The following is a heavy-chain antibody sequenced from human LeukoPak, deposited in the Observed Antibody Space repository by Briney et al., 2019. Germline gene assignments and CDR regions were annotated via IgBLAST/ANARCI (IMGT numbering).Heavy chain of an antibody. Sequence: GGSLRLSCAASGFTFSSYAMSWVRQAPGKGLEWVSAISGSGGSTYYADSVKGRFTISRDNSKNTLYLQMNSLRAEDTAVYYCAKDIFPPAMAAPRFDYWGQGTLVTVSS. V-gene: IGHV3-23*01. CDR3: AKDIFPPAMAAPRFDY. J-gene: IGHJ4*02. CDR1: GFTFSSYA. D-gene: IGHD5-18*01. CDR2: ISGSGGST.